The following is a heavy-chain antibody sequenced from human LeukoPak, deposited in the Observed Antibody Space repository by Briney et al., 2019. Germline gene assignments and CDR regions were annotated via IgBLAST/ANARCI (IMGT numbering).Heavy chain of an antibody. Sequence: SETLSPTCTVSGGSISRYYWTWIRQPPGKGLEWIGYIYYSGSTNYNPSLKSRVTISVDTSKNQFSLKLTSVTAADTAVYCCARGVNSGYFDYCGQGTLVTVSS. CDR3: ARGVNSGYFDY. CDR2: IYYSGST. CDR1: GGSISRYY. D-gene: IGHD1-26*01. J-gene: IGHJ4*02. V-gene: IGHV4-59*01.